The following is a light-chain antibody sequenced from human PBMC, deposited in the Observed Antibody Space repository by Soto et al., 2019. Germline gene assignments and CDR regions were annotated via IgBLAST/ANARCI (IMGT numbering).Light chain of an antibody. CDR1: QSVDRSD. Sequence: VFTQSPGTLSLSPGERATLSCRASQSVDRSDIACYQQKPGQAPRLLIYSTSIRAAGIPDRFSVSGSGTDFSLTISRXEPEDFAVYYCQHFGRSPLTFGGGTKVDIK. CDR2: STS. CDR3: QHFGRSPLT. V-gene: IGKV3-20*01. J-gene: IGKJ4*01.